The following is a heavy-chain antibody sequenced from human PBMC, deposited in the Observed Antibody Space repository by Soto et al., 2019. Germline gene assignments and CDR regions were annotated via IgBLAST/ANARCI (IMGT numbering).Heavy chain of an antibody. CDR1: GYTFTGYY. J-gene: IGHJ4*02. V-gene: IGHV1-2*04. D-gene: IGHD3-9*01. CDR3: ARVNYDILTGYSSYYFDY. CDR2: INPNSGGT. Sequence: QVQLVQSGAEVKKPGASVKVSCKASGYTFTGYYMHWVRQAPGQGLEWMGWINPNSGGTNYAQKFQGWVNRTRHTSISTDYMELSRLRSDDTAVYYWARVNYDILTGYSSYYFDYWGQGTLVTVSS.